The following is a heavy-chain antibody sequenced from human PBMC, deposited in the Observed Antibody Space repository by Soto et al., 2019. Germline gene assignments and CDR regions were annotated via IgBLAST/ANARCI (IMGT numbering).Heavy chain of an antibody. Sequence: QVQLVQSGAEVKKPGASVKVSCKASGYTFTSYGISWVRQAPGQGLEWMGWISAYNGNTNYAQKLKGRVTMTTEKSTSTAYMELRSRRSDDTAVYYCARDRWFGERVGDGMDVWGQGTTVTVSS. D-gene: IGHD3-10*01. CDR3: ARDRWFGERVGDGMDV. V-gene: IGHV1-18*01. J-gene: IGHJ6*02. CDR2: ISAYNGNT. CDR1: GYTFTSYG.